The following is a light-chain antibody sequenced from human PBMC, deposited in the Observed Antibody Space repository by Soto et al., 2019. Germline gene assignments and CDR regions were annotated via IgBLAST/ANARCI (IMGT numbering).Light chain of an antibody. CDR3: LQDYNYPYT. J-gene: IGKJ2*01. CDR1: QGIKND. V-gene: IGKV1-6*01. Sequence: AIQMTQSPSSLSASVGDRVTITCRASQGIKNDLAWYQQKPGKAPKFLIYAASNLQSGVPSRFSDSGSGTDFTLTISSLQPEDFATYYCLQDYNYPYTFGQGTKLEIK. CDR2: AAS.